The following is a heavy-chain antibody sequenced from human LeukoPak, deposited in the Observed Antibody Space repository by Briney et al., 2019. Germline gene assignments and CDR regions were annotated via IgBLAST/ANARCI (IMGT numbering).Heavy chain of an antibody. CDR2: IYYSGST. CDR3: ASSRDYYDSSGYYESWFDP. Sequence: SETLSLTCTVSGGSISSYYWSWIRRPPGKGLEWIGYIYYSGSTNYNPSLKSRVTISVDTSKNQFSLKLSSVTAADTAVYYCASSRDYYDSSGYYESWFDPWGQGTLVTVSS. D-gene: IGHD3-22*01. J-gene: IGHJ5*02. CDR1: GGSISSYY. V-gene: IGHV4-59*01.